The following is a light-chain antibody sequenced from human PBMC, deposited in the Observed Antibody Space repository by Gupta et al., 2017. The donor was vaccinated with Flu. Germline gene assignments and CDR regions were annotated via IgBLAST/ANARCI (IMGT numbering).Light chain of an antibody. CDR2: AAS. V-gene: IGKV1-39*01. CDR1: QSISSY. Sequence: DIQMTQSPSSLSASVGDRVTITCRASQSISSYLNWYQQKPGKAPKLLIYAASSLQSGIPSRFSGSGSGTDFTLTISSLQPEDFATYYCQQSSSTPRTFGGGTRLEIK. J-gene: IGKJ5*01. CDR3: QQSSSTPRT.